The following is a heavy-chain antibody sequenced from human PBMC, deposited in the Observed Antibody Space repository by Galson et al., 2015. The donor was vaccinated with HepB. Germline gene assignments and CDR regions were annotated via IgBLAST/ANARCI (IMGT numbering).Heavy chain of an antibody. CDR1: GYTFITYG. D-gene: IGHD3-22*01. Sequence: SVKVSCKASGYTFITYGISWVRQAPGQGLEWMGWISTHNGNTNYAQKVQGRVTMTTDTSASTAYMELRSLRSDDTAVYYCARIAYDSSGYYYLRGWGQRTLVTVSS. J-gene: IGHJ4*02. CDR2: ISTHNGNT. V-gene: IGHV1-18*01. CDR3: ARIAYDSSGYYYLRG.